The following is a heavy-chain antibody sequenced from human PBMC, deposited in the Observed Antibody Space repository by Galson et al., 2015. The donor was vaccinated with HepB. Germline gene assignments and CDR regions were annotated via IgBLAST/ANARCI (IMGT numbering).Heavy chain of an antibody. CDR1: GFSFSNYG. CDR2: IWHDGNNK. CDR3: ARDAIAARGGWFDP. D-gene: IGHD6-6*01. V-gene: IGHV3-33*01. Sequence: SLRLSCAASGFSFSNYGMHWVRQAPGKGLEWVAIIWHDGNNKYYADSVKGRFTISRDTSKNTLYLQMNSLRVEDTAVYYCARDAIAARGGWFDPWGQGTLVTVSS. J-gene: IGHJ5*02.